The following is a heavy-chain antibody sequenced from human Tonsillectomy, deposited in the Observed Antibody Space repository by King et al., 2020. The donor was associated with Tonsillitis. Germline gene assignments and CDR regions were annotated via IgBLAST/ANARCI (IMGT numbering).Heavy chain of an antibody. J-gene: IGHJ2*01. Sequence: GQLVQSGAEVKKPGSSGKVSCKASGGTFSSYAISWVRQAPGQGLEWMGRIIPILGIANYAQRFQGRVTITADKSTSTAYMELSSLRSEDTAVYYCAGENYYDSSGYYYRYFDLWGRGTLVTVSS. V-gene: IGHV1-69*09. CDR2: IIPILGIA. D-gene: IGHD3-22*01. CDR1: GGTFSSYA. CDR3: AGENYYDSSGYYYRYFDL.